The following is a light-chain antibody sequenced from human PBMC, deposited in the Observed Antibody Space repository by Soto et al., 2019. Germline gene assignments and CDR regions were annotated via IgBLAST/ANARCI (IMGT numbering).Light chain of an antibody. Sequence: QAVVTQPPSASGTPGQRVTISCSGSSSNIGSNSVNWYHQLPGTAPKLLIYGNGQRPSGVPDRFSGSKSGTSASLAISGLQSEDEADYYCAAWDDSLNGPVFGGGTKVTVL. CDR1: SSNIGSNS. J-gene: IGLJ2*01. V-gene: IGLV1-44*01. CDR3: AAWDDSLNGPV. CDR2: GNG.